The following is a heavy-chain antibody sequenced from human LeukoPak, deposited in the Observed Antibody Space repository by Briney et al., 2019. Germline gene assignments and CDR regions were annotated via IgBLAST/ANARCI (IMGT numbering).Heavy chain of an antibody. J-gene: IGHJ3*02. D-gene: IGHD3-10*01. CDR1: GGSISSSSYY. CDR3: ARFESAITMVRGVRDAFDI. V-gene: IGHV4-39*01. CDR2: IYYSGST. Sequence: SETLSLTCTVSGGSISSSSYYWRWIRQPPGKGLEWIGSIYYSGSTYYNPSLKSRVTISVDTSKNQFSLKLSSVTAADTAVYYCARFESAITMVRGVRDAFDISGQGTMVTVSS.